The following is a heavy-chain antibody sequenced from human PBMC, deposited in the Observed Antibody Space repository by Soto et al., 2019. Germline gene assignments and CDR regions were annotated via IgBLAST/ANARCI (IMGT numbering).Heavy chain of an antibody. V-gene: IGHV3-64D*06. Sequence: GGSLRLSCEASGFNFSSYGIHWVRQAPGKGLEYVSGIRGNGDPPFYADSVKGRFTISRDNSKNTLYLQMTSLSADDTAVYYCVKSRGGNNFDFFDWGQGGLVTVSS. D-gene: IGHD5-12*01. CDR1: GFNFSSYG. J-gene: IGHJ4*02. CDR3: VKSRGGNNFDFFD. CDR2: IRGNGDPP.